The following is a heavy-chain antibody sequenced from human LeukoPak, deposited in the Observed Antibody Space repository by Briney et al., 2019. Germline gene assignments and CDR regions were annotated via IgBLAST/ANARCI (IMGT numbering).Heavy chain of an antibody. Sequence: EASVKVSCKASGYTFTSYGISWVRQAPGQGLEWMGWISAYNGNTNYAQKLQGRVTMTTDTSTSTAYMELRSLRSDDTAVYYCARGHPPELLWFGELLSPPDYWGQGTLVTVSS. CDR2: ISAYNGNT. D-gene: IGHD3-10*01. J-gene: IGHJ4*02. CDR1: GYTFTSYG. CDR3: ARGHPPELLWFGELLSPPDY. V-gene: IGHV1-18*01.